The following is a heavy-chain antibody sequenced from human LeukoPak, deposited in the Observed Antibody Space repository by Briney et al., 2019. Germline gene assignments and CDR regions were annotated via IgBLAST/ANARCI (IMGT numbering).Heavy chain of an antibody. D-gene: IGHD5-24*01. V-gene: IGHV3-43*01. CDR3: ARAKWVREAFDI. J-gene: IGHJ3*02. CDR2: ISWDGGST. Sequence: GGSLRLSCAASGFTFDDYNMHWDRQAPGKGLEWVSLISWDGGSTYYADSVKGRFTISRDNSKNSLYLQMNSLRAEDTAVYYCARAKWVREAFDIWGQGTMVTVSS. CDR1: GFTFDDYN.